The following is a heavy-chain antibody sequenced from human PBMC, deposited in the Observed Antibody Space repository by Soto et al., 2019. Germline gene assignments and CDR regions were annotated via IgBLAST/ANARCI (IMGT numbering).Heavy chain of an antibody. CDR3: AKGKETTIFAVDTLFDY. CDR1: GITSSSHA. CDR2: ISGSGGKT. J-gene: IGHJ4*02. Sequence: WVCLRLSCAAPGITSSSHATNCVRHAPEKRIELVSTISGSGGKTYYADSVKCRFTISRDNSKKTLYLQMNSLRGEDTAVYYCAKGKETTIFAVDTLFDYWGQGTRVTVAS. V-gene: IGHV3-23*01. D-gene: IGHD3-3*01.